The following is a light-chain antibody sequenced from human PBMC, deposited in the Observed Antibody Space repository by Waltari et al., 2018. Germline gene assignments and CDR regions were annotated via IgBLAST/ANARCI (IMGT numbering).Light chain of an antibody. CDR1: QAISSY. CDR2: DAT. Sequence: DIQMTQSPSSLSASVGDTVTITCRTSQAISSYLIWFQQKPGKPPKLLISDATTLQSGVPSRFSGSGSGTEFTITINSLQPEDFATYYCLQHNSYPRTFGQGTKVEIK. V-gene: IGKV1-9*01. J-gene: IGKJ1*01. CDR3: LQHNSYPRT.